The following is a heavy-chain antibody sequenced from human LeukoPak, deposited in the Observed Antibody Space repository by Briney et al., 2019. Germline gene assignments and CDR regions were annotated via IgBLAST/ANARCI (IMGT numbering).Heavy chain of an antibody. D-gene: IGHD1-26*01. CDR3: ARGGIEVGPLGFDY. V-gene: IGHV1-69*01. Sequence: GSSVKVSCKASGGTFSSYAISWVRQAPGQGLEWMGGIIPILGTANYAQKFQGRVTITADESTSTAYMELSSLRSEDTAVYYCARGGIEVGPLGFDYWGQGTLVTVSS. CDR1: GGTFSSYA. CDR2: IIPILGTA. J-gene: IGHJ4*02.